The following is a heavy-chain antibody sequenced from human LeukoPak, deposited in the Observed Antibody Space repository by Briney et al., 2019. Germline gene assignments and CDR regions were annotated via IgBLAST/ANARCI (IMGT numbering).Heavy chain of an antibody. Sequence: GGSLRLSCAASRFTFSSYGMHWVRQAPGKGLEWVAFIRYDGSNKYYADSVKGRFTISRDNSKNTLYLQMNSLRAEDTAVYYCAKGPRPYYDSSGRAFDYWGQGTLVTVSS. J-gene: IGHJ4*02. CDR3: AKGPRPYYDSSGRAFDY. D-gene: IGHD3-22*01. CDR2: IRYDGSNK. V-gene: IGHV3-30*02. CDR1: RFTFSSYG.